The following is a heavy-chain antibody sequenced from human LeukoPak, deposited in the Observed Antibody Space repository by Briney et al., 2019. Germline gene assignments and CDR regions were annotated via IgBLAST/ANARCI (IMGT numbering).Heavy chain of an antibody. J-gene: IGHJ4*02. CDR1: GFTFISYW. CDR3: ARSLDY. Sequence: GGSLRLSCAASGFTFISYWMTWVRQAPGKGLEWVANINQDGSQKYYVDSVKGRFTISRDNANNSLYLQMNSLRAEDTAVYYCARSLDYWGQGTLVTVSS. V-gene: IGHV3-7*01. CDR2: INQDGSQK.